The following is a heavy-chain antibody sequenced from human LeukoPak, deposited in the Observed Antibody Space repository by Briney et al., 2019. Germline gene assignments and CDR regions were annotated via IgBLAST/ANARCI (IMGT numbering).Heavy chain of an antibody. V-gene: IGHV3-23*01. CDR1: GFPFSSYA. Sequence: PGGSLRLSCAASGFPFSSYAMSWVRQPPGKGLEWVAAISNGKTYYADSVRGRFAISRDDSTNTVYLHMNSLRDEDTALYHCVREAGYCAPVCVKTNWFDPWGQGTLVTVSS. D-gene: IGHD2-15*01. J-gene: IGHJ5*02. CDR3: VREAGYCAPVCVKTNWFDP. CDR2: ISNGKT.